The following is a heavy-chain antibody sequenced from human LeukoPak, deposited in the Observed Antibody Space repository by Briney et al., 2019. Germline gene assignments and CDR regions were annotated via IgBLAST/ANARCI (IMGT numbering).Heavy chain of an antibody. V-gene: IGHV3-74*01. CDR2: INSDESST. CDR1: GFTFSSYW. J-gene: IGHJ4*02. D-gene: IGHD6-13*01. CDR3: ARESLAAAATFDY. Sequence: GSLRLSCAASGFTFSSYWMHWVRQAPGKGLVWVSRINSDESSTTYADSVKGRFIISRDNAKNTLYLQMNSLRAEDTAVYYCARESLAAAATFDYWGQGTLVTVSS.